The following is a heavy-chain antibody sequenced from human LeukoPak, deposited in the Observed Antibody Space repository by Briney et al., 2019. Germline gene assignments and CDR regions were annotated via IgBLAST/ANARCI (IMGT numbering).Heavy chain of an antibody. Sequence: SETLSLTCAVYGGSFSGYYWSWIRQPPGKGLEWIGGINHSGSTNYNPSLKSRVTISVDTSKNQFSLKLSSVTAADTAVYYCARGRAGRRPPWYFDLWGRGTLVTVSS. D-gene: IGHD6-19*01. CDR2: INHSGST. CDR1: GGSFSGYY. CDR3: ARGRAGRRPPWYFDL. J-gene: IGHJ2*01. V-gene: IGHV4-34*01.